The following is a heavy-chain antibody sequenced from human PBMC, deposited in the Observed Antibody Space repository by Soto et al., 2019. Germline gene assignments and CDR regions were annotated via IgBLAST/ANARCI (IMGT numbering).Heavy chain of an antibody. CDR3: ARDRVAAGY. V-gene: IGHV3-21*01. J-gene: IGHJ4*02. Sequence: EVQLVESGGGLVKPGGSLRLSCAASGFTFSSYNMNWVRQAPGKGLEWVASISPSSSYIYYADSVKGRFTISRDNAKNSLYLQMNSLRAEDTAVYYCARDRVAAGYWGQGTLVTVSS. CDR2: ISPSSSYI. D-gene: IGHD6-13*01. CDR1: GFTFSSYN.